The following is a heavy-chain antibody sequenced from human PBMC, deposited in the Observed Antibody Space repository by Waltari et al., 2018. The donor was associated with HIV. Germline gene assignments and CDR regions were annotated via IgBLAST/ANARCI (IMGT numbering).Heavy chain of an antibody. V-gene: IGHV1-2*02. J-gene: IGHJ4*02. D-gene: IGHD6-13*01. CDR3: ARVIAAAGANDY. Sequence: QVQLVQSGAEVKKPGASVKVSCKASGYTFTGYYMHWVRQAPGQGLEGMGGINPTSGGKNYAQKFQGRVTMTRDTSISTAYMELSRLRSDDTAVYYCARVIAAAGANDYWGQGTLVTVSS. CDR1: GYTFTGYY. CDR2: INPTSGGK.